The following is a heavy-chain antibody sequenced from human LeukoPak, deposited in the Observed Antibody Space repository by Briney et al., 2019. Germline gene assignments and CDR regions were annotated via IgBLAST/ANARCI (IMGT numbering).Heavy chain of an antibody. CDR1: GFTFSTYG. CDR3: ARVGCSTSCYGFGYFYYYMDV. D-gene: IGHD2-2*01. CDR2: ISYDGSSQ. J-gene: IGHJ6*03. V-gene: IGHV3-30*03. Sequence: GRSLRLSCAASGFTFSTYGMHWVRQAPGKGLEWVAVISYDGSSQYYADSVKGRFTVSSDNSKNTLYLQMNSLRVEDTAVYYCARVGCSTSCYGFGYFYYYMDVWGKGTTVTVSS.